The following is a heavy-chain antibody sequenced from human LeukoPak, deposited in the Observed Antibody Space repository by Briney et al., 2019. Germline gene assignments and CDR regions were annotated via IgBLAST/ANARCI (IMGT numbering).Heavy chain of an antibody. Sequence: SETLSLTCTVSGGSVSSAGYYWSWIRQPPGKGLEWIGYIYYSGSTNYNPSLKSRVTISVDTSKNQFSLKLSSVTAADTAVYYCARDFLSWYYGMDVWGQGTTVTVSS. CDR1: GGSVSSAGYY. D-gene: IGHD6-13*01. CDR3: ARDFLSWYYGMDV. CDR2: IYYSGST. V-gene: IGHV4-61*08. J-gene: IGHJ6*02.